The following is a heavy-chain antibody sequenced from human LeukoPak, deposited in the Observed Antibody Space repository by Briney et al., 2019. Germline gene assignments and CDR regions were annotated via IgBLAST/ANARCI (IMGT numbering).Heavy chain of an antibody. V-gene: IGHV3-30-3*01. J-gene: IGHJ4*02. D-gene: IGHD5-18*01. CDR1: GFTFSSYA. CDR3: ARDEGYSYGHRFDY. Sequence: PGRSLRLSCAASGFTFSSYAMHWVRQAPGKGLEWVAVISYDGSNKYYADSVEGRFTISRDNSKNTLYLQMNSLRAEDTAVYYCARDEGYSYGHRFDYWGQGTLVTVSS. CDR2: ISYDGSNK.